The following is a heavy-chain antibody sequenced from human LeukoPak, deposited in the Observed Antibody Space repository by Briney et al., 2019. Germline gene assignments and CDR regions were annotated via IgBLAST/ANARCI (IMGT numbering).Heavy chain of an antibody. CDR2: ISAYNGDT. V-gene: IGHV1-18*01. J-gene: IGHJ4*02. CDR3: ARDQGNGYLGDY. Sequence: GASVKVSCKASGYTFIMYGFSWVRQAPGQGLEWMGWISAYNGDTNYAQKVQGRVTMTTDTSTTTAYMELRSLRSDDTAVYYCARDQGNGYLGDYWGQGTLVTVSS. CDR1: GYTFIMYG. D-gene: IGHD3-22*01.